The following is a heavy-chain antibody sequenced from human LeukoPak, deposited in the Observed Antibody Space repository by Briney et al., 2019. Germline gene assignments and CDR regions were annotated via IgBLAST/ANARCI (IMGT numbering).Heavy chain of an antibody. CDR2: IFYSGST. CDR3: ARHGNYYYYIDV. Sequence: PSETLSLTCTVSGDSIRTSSYYWGWIRQSPGKGLEWVGSIFYSGSTYYKPSLERRVTVSVDTSKNQFSLKLSSVTAADTAVYYCARHGNYYYYIDVWGKGTTVTVSS. V-gene: IGHV4-39*01. J-gene: IGHJ6*03. D-gene: IGHD1-1*01. CDR1: GDSIRTSSYY.